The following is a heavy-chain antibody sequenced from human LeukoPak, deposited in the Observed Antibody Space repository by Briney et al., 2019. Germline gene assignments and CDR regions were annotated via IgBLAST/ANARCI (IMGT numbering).Heavy chain of an antibody. D-gene: IGHD6-19*01. CDR2: INPSGGST. CDR1: GYTFTSYY. Sequence: WASVKVSCKASGYTFTSYYMHWVRQAPGQGLEWMGIINPSGGSTSYAQKFQGRVTMTRDTSTSTVYMELSSLRSEDTAVYYCARDRGSSSGWHGRVEAFDLWGQGTTVTVSS. J-gene: IGHJ3*01. V-gene: IGHV1-46*01. CDR3: ARDRGSSSGWHGRVEAFDL.